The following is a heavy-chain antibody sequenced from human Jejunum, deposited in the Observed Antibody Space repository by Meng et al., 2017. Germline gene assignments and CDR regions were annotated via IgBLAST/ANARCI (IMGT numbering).Heavy chain of an antibody. CDR1: GDSITSGSYY. CDR2: IQHSGST. D-gene: IGHD3-10*02. CDR3: ARLTYVRYFDY. Sequence: QLQLQESGPGLVKPSETLSFTCTVAGDSITSGSYYWAWIRQPPGTGLEWIGSIQHSGSTYYNPSLKSRVSLSVDRSKNQFSLNLNSVAAADTAVYYCARLTYVRYFDYWGQGTLVTVSS. V-gene: IGHV4-39*01. J-gene: IGHJ4*02.